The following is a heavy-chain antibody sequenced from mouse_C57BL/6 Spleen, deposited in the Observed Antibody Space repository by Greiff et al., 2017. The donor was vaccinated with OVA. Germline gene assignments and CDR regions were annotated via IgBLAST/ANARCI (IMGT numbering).Heavy chain of an antibody. CDR1: GYTFTSYW. Sequence: VQLQQPGAELVRPGSSVKLSCKASGYTFTSYWMHWVKQRPIQGLEWIGNIDPSDSETHYNQKFKDKATLTVDKSSSTAYMQLSSLTSEDSAVYDCARDYDYVWYFDVWGTGTTVTVSS. CDR3: ARDYDYVWYFDV. J-gene: IGHJ1*03. D-gene: IGHD2-4*01. CDR2: IDPSDSET. V-gene: IGHV1-52*01.